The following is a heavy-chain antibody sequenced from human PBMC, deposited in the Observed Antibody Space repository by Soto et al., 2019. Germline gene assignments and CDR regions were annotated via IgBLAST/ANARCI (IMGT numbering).Heavy chain of an antibody. J-gene: IGHJ4*02. CDR2: IKQDGSEK. CDR1: GFTFSSYW. V-gene: IGHV3-7*01. D-gene: IGHD2-2*01. CDR3: ARGRGCSTGCHNFDY. Sequence: EVQLVESGGGLVQPGGSLRLSCAASGFTFSSYWMSWVRQAPGKGLEWVANIKQDGSEKYYVDSVKGRFTISRDNAKNSLYLQMNSLRAEDTAVYYRARGRGCSTGCHNFDYWGQGTLVTVSS.